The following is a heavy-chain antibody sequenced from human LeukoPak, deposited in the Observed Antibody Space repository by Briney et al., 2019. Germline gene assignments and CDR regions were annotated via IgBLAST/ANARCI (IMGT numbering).Heavy chain of an antibody. D-gene: IGHD2-15*01. CDR1: GFTFSSYG. CDR2: ISYDGSNK. CDR3: AKSADIVVVVAAIGVFDI. V-gene: IGHV3-30*18. Sequence: GGSLRLSCAASGFTFSSYGMHWVRQAPGKGLEWVAVISYDGSNKYYADSVKGRFTISRDNSKNTLYLQMNSLRAEDTAVYYCAKSADIVVVVAAIGVFDIWGQGTMVTVSS. J-gene: IGHJ3*02.